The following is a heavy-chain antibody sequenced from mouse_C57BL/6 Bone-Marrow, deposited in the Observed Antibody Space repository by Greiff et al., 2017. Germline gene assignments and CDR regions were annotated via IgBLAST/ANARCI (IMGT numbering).Heavy chain of an antibody. Sequence: VQLQQSGAELVKPGASVKLSCTASGFYINDYNMNWVKQRTEQGLEWIGRIDPEYGETKYAPKFQGKATITADPSSNTAYLQLSSLTSEDTAVYYCAREDYGHYYAMDYWGQGTSVTVSS. J-gene: IGHJ4*01. CDR3: AREDYGHYYAMDY. CDR2: IDPEYGET. V-gene: IGHV14-2*01. D-gene: IGHD1-1*01. CDR1: GFYINDYN.